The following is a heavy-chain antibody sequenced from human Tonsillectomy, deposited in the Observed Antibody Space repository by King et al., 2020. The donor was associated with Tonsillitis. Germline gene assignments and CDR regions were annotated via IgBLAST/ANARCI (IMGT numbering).Heavy chain of an antibody. V-gene: IGHV4-31*03. J-gene: IGHJ4*01. Sequence: VQLQESGPGLVKPSQTLSLTCTVSGGSISSGGYYWRWIRQHPGKGLEWIGYIYYSGSTYYNPSLKSRVTISVDTSKNHFSLKLSSVTAADTAVYYCAAGGRSSYSTAGTPDYWGHGTLVTVSS. CDR2: IYYSGST. D-gene: IGHD1-14*01. CDR3: AAGGRSSYSTAGTPDY. CDR1: GGSISSGGYY.